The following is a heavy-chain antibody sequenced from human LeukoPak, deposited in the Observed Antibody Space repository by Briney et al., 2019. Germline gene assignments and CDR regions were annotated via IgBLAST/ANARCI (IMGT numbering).Heavy chain of an antibody. CDR1: GGSISSSSSY. J-gene: IGHJ6*03. CDR3: ARQATRYYYYYMYV. CDR2: IYYSGST. Sequence: SETLSLTCTVSGGSISSSSSYWGWIRQPPGKGLEWFTSIYYSGSTYSNPTHKSRGTISVDTSKNQFTLKLCSVTASDTAVYYCARQATRYYYYYMYVCGKGTTVTVS. V-gene: IGHV4-39*01.